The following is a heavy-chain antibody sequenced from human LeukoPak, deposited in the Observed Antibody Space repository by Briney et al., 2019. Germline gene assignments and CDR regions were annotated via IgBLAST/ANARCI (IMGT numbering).Heavy chain of an antibody. V-gene: IGHV3-30-3*01. Sequence: GGSLRLSCAASGFTFSSYAMHWVRQAPGKGLEWVAVISYDGSNKYYADSVKGRFTISRDNSKNTLYLQMNSLRAEDTAVYYCARDVEMATMSPNFDYWGQGTLVTVSS. D-gene: IGHD5-24*01. J-gene: IGHJ4*02. CDR3: ARDVEMATMSPNFDY. CDR1: GFTFSSYA. CDR2: ISYDGSNK.